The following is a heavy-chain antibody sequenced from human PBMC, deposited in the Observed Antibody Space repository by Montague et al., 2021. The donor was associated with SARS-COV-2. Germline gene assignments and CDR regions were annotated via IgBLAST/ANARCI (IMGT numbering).Heavy chain of an antibody. CDR3: ARVRYYGSGTSLGMDV. J-gene: IGHJ6*02. Sequence: SETLSLTCAVYGGSFSGYDWSWIRQPPGKGLEWIGEINHSGSTKYNPSLKSRVTISVDTSKNQFSLKLSSVTAADTAVYYCARVRYYGSGTSLGMDVWGQGTTVTVS. D-gene: IGHD3-10*01. CDR2: INHSGST. CDR1: GGSFSGYD. V-gene: IGHV4-34*01.